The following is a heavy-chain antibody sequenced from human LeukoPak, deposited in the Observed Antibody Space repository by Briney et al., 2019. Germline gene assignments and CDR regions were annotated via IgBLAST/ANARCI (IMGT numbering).Heavy chain of an antibody. CDR2: IYTSGST. Sequence: SETLSLTCTVSGGSISSYYWSWIRQPAGKGLEWIGRIYTSGSTNYNPSLKSRVTMSVDTSKNQFSLKLSSVTAADTAVYYCARMGYYYDWEYFQHWGQGTLVTVSS. D-gene: IGHD3-22*01. CDR3: ARMGYYYDWEYFQH. J-gene: IGHJ1*01. V-gene: IGHV4-4*07. CDR1: GGSISSYY.